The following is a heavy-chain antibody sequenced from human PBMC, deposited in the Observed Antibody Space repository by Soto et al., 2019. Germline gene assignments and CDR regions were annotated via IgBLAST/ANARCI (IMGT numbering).Heavy chain of an antibody. CDR1: GFTFSSYA. Sequence: EVQLLESGGGLVQPGGSLRLSCAASGFTFSSYALSWVRQAPGKGLEWVSTLSGSGGSTYYADSVRGRFTISRDTSKNSLYLHMNSLRAEHTVVYYWAKHQGIASTGTNFDYWGQGPLVTVSS. CDR2: LSGSGGST. V-gene: IGHV3-23*01. D-gene: IGHD6-13*01. J-gene: IGHJ4*02. CDR3: AKHQGIASTGTNFDY.